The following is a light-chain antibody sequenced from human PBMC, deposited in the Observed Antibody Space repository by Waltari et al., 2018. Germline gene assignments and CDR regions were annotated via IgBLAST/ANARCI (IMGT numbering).Light chain of an antibody. J-gene: IGKJ3*01. CDR3: VQYKNWPS. Sequence: EIVMTQSPATLSVSPGERATLSCRASQSVSSSLTWYQQKPGQPPRLLIHGASSRATGIPARVSGSGSGTEFTLTINSLQSDDFAVYYCVQYKNWPSFGPGTKVEIK. CDR2: GAS. V-gene: IGKV3-15*01. CDR1: QSVSSS.